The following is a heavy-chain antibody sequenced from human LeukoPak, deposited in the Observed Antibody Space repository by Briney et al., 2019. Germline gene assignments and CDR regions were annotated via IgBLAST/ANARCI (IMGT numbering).Heavy chain of an antibody. J-gene: IGHJ4*02. CDR3: ARDNGWSADF. V-gene: IGHV3-21*01. CDR2: ISSSSTYI. Sequence: GGSLRLSCAASGFTFSNYNMNWVRQAPGKGLEWVSSISSSSTYIYYADSVKGRFTISRDNAKNSLYLQMNSLRAEDTAVYYCARDNGWSADFWGQGTLVTVSS. D-gene: IGHD2-15*01. CDR1: GFTFSNYN.